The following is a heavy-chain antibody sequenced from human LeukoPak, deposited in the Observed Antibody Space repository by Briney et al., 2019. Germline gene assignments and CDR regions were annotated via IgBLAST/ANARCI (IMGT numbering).Heavy chain of an antibody. V-gene: IGHV4-31*03. J-gene: IGHJ4*02. CDR3: ARDVTGGSYFDY. CDR1: GGSISSGGYY. D-gene: IGHD1-26*01. CDR2: IYYSGTP. Sequence: SETLSLTCTVSGGSISSGGYYWSWIRQYPGKGLEWIGYIYYSGTPYYNPSLKSRVTMSVDTSKNQFSLKLISVTAADTAVYYCARDVTGGSYFDYWGQGTLVTVSS.